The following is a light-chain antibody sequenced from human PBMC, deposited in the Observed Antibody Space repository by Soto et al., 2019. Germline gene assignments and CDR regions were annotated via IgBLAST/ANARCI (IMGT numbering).Light chain of an antibody. CDR3: AAWDDSLRGLV. CDR2: SVN. J-gene: IGLJ2*01. CDR1: SSNIGKNY. Sequence: QSVLTQPPSASGTPGQRVTISCSGSSSNIGKNYVYWYQQLPGTAPKLLIYSVNQRPSGVPDRFSGSKSGTSASLAIGGLRSEDEADYYCAAWDDSLRGLVFGGGTKVTVL. V-gene: IGLV1-47*02.